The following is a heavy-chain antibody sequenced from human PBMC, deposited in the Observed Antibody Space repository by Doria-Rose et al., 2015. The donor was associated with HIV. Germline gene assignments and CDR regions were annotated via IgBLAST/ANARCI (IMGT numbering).Heavy chain of an antibody. D-gene: IGHD3-10*01. J-gene: IGHJ4*02. Sequence: VQLVQSGGGLVRPGGSLRLSCATSGFNFSSHRINCVRQATAQGLEWVYSISSTSAYINYADSVRSRFTISRDNAKNSLYLQMDSLRAEDTAIYYCATGVTLDYWGQGTLVTVSS. CDR1: GFNFSSHR. CDR2: ISSTSAYI. V-gene: IGHV3-21*01. CDR3: ATGVTLDY.